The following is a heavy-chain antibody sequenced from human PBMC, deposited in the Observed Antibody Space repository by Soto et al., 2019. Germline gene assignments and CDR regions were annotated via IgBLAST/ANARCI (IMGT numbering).Heavy chain of an antibody. D-gene: IGHD3-16*02. V-gene: IGHV4-34*01. CDR1: GGSFSGYY. CDR2: INHSGST. CDR3: ARSSYDYVWGSYRQKQGYFDY. Sequence: QVQLQQWGAGLLKPSETLSLTCAVYGGSFSGYYWSWIRQPPGKGLEWIGEINHSGSTNYNPSLTSRVTISVDTSKNQFSLKLSSVTAADTAVYYCARSSYDYVWGSYRQKQGYFDYWGQGTLVTVSS. J-gene: IGHJ4*02.